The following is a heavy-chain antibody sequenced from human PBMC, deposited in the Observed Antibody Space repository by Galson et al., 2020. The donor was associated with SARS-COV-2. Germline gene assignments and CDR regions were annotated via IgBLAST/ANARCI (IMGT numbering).Heavy chain of an antibody. CDR2: IYPSGGT. D-gene: IGHD6-19*01. CDR3: ARDYRYTSGWNDAFDI. CDR1: GGPISSYY. V-gene: IGHV4-4*07. J-gene: IGHJ3*02. Sequence: SETLSLTCTVSGGPISSYYWSWIRQPAGKGLEWIGRIYPSGGTNYNPSLMSRVTMSRDTSKAQISLQLNSMTAAGTAVYYCARDYRYTSGWNDAFDIWGQGTMVIVSS.